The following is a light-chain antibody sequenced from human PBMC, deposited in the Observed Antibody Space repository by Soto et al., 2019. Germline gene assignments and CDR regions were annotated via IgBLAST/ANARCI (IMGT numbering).Light chain of an antibody. CDR3: QQYGSSPYT. CDR2: GAS. CDR1: QSVSSY. J-gene: IGKJ2*01. V-gene: IGKV3-20*01. Sequence: EIVLTQSPATLSLSPCERATLSGRPSQSVSSYLAWYQHKPGQAPRLLIHGASSRVTGIPDRFSGSGSGTDFTLTITRLEPEDFAVYYCQQYGSSPYTFGLGTKVDIK.